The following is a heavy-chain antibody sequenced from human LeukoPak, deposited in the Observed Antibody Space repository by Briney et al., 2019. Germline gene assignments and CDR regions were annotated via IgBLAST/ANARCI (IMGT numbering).Heavy chain of an antibody. D-gene: IGHD6-13*01. J-gene: IGHJ4*02. CDR2: ISSSSSTT. CDR1: GVPFSSYS. Sequence: QPGGSLRLSCAVSGVPFSSYSMNWVRQAPGKGLEWVSYISSSSSTTYYADSVKGRFTISRDNAKNSLYLQMNRLRAEDTAVYYCARGKRYPQQLVPYFDYWGQGTLVTVSS. V-gene: IGHV3-48*01. CDR3: ARGKRYPQQLVPYFDY.